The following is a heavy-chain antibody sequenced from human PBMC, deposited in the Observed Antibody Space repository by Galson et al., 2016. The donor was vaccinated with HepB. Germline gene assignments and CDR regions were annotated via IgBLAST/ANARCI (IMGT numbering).Heavy chain of an antibody. V-gene: IGHV4-39*01. CDR3: AMQPIRPCPIVVVVVATIQCSWFDP. CDR2: SDYSGDT. Sequence: YWGWIRQPPGKGLEWVGSSDYSGDTYYNPSLKSRVTISVDTSKNQSSLKLSSVTAADTAVYYCAMQPIRPCPIVVVVVATIQCSWFDPWGQGTLVTVSS. D-gene: IGHD2-15*01. J-gene: IGHJ5*02. CDR1: Y.